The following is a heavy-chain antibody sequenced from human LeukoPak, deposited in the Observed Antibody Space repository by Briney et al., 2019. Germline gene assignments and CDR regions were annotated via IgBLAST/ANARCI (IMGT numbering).Heavy chain of an antibody. J-gene: IGHJ4*02. V-gene: IGHV3-49*01. CDR1: GFTFGDHV. CDR3: SRDVLDSSGYSPIRYYFGF. D-gene: IGHD3-22*01. Sequence: GGSLRLSCTASGFTFGDHVMSWFRQAPGKGLEWVGFISSKFHGGTTEYAASVKGRFIISRHGSKNIAYLQMNSLKTEDSALYYCSRDVLDSSGYSPIRYYFGFWGPGTLVTVSS. CDR2: ISSKFHGGTT.